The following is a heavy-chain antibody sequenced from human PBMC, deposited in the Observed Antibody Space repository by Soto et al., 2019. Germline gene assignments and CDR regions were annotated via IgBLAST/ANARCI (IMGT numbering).Heavy chain of an antibody. V-gene: IGHV5-51*01. CDR1: GYSFTSYR. D-gene: IGHD2-15*01. J-gene: IGHJ6*02. CDR3: ARHSGGSCCSPLLGMDV. CDR2: IYPGDSDT. Sequence: GESLKISCRGSGYSFTSYRIGWVRQMPGKGLEWMGIIYPGDSDTRYSPSFQGQVTISADKSISTAYLQWSSLKASDTAMYYCARHSGGSCCSPLLGMDVWGPGTTVAVSS.